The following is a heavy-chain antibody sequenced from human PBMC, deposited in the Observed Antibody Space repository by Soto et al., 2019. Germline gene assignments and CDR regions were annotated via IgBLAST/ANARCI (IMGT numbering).Heavy chain of an antibody. J-gene: IGHJ5*02. Sequence: PGGSLRLSCAASGFTFSSYSMNWVRQAPGKGLEWVSSISSSSNYIYYADSVKGRFTISRDNAKNSLYLQMNSLRAEDTAVYYCARESASSGWFDPWGQGTLVTVSS. CDR2: ISSSSNYI. V-gene: IGHV3-21*01. CDR3: ARESASSGWFDP. D-gene: IGHD3-22*01. CDR1: GFTFSSYS.